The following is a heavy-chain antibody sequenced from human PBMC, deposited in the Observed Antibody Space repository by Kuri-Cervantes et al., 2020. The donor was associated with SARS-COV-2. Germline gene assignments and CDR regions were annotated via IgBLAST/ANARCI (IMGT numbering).Heavy chain of an antibody. CDR2: ISYDGSNK. V-gene: IGHV3-30-3*01. CDR1: GFTFSSYA. D-gene: IGHD2-15*01. CDR3: ARAFVVVVAAWRTGMDV. J-gene: IGHJ6*02. Sequence: WGSLTLSCAASGFTFSSYAMHWVRQAPGKGLEWVAVISYDGSNKYYADSVKGRFTISRDNSKNTLYLQMNSLRAEDPAVYYCARAFVVVVAAWRTGMDVWSQGTTVTVSS.